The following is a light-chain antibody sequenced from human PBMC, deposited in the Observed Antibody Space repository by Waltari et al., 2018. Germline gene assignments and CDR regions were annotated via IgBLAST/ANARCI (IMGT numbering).Light chain of an antibody. V-gene: IGKV3-11*01. CDR2: DAS. CDR3: QQRRTWPSIT. Sequence: EIVLTQSPATLSLSPGQRGTLSCRASQSVGGNLAWYQQKHGQAPRLLIYDASNRATGIPARFSGSGSGTDFTLTISSLEPEDFAFYYCQQRRTWPSITFGQGTRLEI. CDR1: QSVGGN. J-gene: IGKJ5*01.